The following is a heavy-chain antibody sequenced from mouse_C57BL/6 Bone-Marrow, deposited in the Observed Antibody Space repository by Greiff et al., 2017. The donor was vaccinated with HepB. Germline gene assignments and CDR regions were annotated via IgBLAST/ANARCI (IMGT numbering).Heavy chain of an antibody. V-gene: IGHV1-54*01. Sequence: QVQLQQSGAELVRPGPSVKVSCKASGYAFTNYLIEWVKQRPGQGLEWIGVINPGSGGTNYNEKFKGKATLTADKSSSTAYMQLSSLTSEDSAVYFCARHYYYGSSSCAMDFWGQGTSVTVSS. J-gene: IGHJ4*01. CDR3: ARHYYYGSSSCAMDF. CDR2: INPGSGGT. D-gene: IGHD1-1*01. CDR1: GYAFTNYL.